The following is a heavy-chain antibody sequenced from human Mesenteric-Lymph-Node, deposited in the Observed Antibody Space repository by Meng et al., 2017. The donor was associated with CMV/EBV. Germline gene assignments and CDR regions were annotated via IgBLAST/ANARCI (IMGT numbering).Heavy chain of an antibody. D-gene: IGHD2-8*01. CDR1: GFTFSDYY. V-gene: IGHV3-23*05. CDR3: AKNGAWFRFDS. J-gene: IGHJ4*02. CDR2: IGSTGTIA. Sequence: GGSLRLSCAASGFTFSDYYMSWIRQAPGKGLEWVAVIGSTGTIARYADSVKGRFAISRDNSTNTIYLLLNSLRAEDTGLYYCAKNGAWFRFDSWGQGTPVTVSS.